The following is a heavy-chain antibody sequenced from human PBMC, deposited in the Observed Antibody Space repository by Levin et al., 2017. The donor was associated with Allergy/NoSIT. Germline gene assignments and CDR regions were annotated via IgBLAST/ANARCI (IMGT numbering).Heavy chain of an antibody. CDR3: ARVDYKCWSGTWGWIDN. Sequence: GESLKISCKGSGYSLGTHATAWVRQMPGKGLDWMGLIYPGDAATTYSPSFAGHVPMSADQSANIAYLEWSSLKDSDTATYYCARVDYKCWSGTWGWIDNWGQGTVVSVSS. D-gene: IGHD3-3*01. V-gene: IGHV5-51*01. CDR1: GYSLGTHA. CDR2: IYPGDAAT. J-gene: IGHJ4*02.